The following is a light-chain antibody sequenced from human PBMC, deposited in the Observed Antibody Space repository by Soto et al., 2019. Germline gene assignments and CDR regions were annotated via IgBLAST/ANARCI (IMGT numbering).Light chain of an antibody. V-gene: IGKV3-20*01. CDR2: GVS. CDR3: QHYASPPPWT. CDR1: QSVGSIY. J-gene: IGKJ1*01. Sequence: EIVLTQSPGTLSLSPGERATLSCRASQSVGSIYLAWYQQKPGQAPRLLIYGVSNRATGIPERFSGSGSGTDFTLTISRLEAEDLAVYFCQHYASPPPWTFGQGTRVEIK.